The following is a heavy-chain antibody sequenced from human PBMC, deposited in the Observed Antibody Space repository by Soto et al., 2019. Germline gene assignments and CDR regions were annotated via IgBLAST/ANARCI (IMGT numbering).Heavy chain of an antibody. J-gene: IGHJ4*02. CDR3: ATVWQWLVGSGY. Sequence: ASVKVSCTVSGYTLTELSMHWVRQAPGKGLEWMGGFDPEDGETIYAQKFQGRVTMTEDTSTDTAYMELSSLRSEDTAVYYCATVWQWLVGSGYWGQGTLVTVSS. D-gene: IGHD6-19*01. CDR2: FDPEDGET. V-gene: IGHV1-24*01. CDR1: GYTLTELS.